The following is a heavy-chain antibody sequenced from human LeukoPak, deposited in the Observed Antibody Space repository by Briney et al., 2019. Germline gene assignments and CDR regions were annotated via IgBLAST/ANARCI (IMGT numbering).Heavy chain of an antibody. D-gene: IGHD1-26*01. CDR3: ARDGGSSGSYPY. CDR1: GFTFSSYS. V-gene: IGHV3-7*01. CDR2: INPDGSEK. Sequence: GGSLRLSCAASGFTFSSYSMNWARQAPGKGLEWVANINPDGSEKSYVESVKGRFTISRDKAKNSLYLQMNSLRAEDTALYYCARDGGSSGSYPYWGQGILVTVSS. J-gene: IGHJ4*02.